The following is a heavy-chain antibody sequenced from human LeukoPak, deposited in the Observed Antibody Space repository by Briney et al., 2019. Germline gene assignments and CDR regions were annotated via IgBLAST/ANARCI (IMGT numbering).Heavy chain of an antibody. CDR1: RYTFTSHD. J-gene: IGHJ4*02. V-gene: IGHV1-8*01. CDR3: ARLSQTPDYYSNGGYYQLGF. CDR2: MNPNTGRT. D-gene: IGHD3-22*01. Sequence: VASVKVSCKASRYTFTSHDINWVREAAGQGLELMGWMNPNTGRTGLAQKFQGRLTMTRDTSISTAYLELSSLRSEDTAIYYCARLSQTPDYYSNGGYYQLGFWGQGTPVTVSS.